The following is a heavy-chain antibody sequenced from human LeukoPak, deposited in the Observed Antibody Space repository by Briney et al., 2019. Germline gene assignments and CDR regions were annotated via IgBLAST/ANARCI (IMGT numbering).Heavy chain of an antibody. CDR3: ARRLVQGAYDAFDI. Sequence: RASETLSLTCTVSGVSISSATYYWGWIRQPPGKGLESIGNIYYTGTTFYNPSLKSRVTISVDTSKNQFSLELSSVTAADTAVYYCARRLVQGAYDAFDIWGQGTTVTVSS. CDR2: IYYTGTT. CDR1: GVSISSATYY. V-gene: IGHV4-39*01. D-gene: IGHD6-19*01. J-gene: IGHJ3*02.